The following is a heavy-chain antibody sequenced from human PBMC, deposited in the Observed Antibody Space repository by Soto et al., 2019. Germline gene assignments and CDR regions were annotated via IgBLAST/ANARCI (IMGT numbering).Heavy chain of an antibody. CDR3: AFYPYDYVAFWFDP. CDR2: ISAYNGNT. D-gene: IGHD3-16*01. CDR1: GYTFTSYG. Sequence: ASVKVSCKASGYTFTSYGISWVRQAPGQGLEWMGWISAYNGNTNYAQKLQGRVTMTTDTSTSTAYMELRSLRSDYTAVYYCAFYPYDYVAFWFDPCGQRTLVPVS. V-gene: IGHV1-18*01. J-gene: IGHJ5*01.